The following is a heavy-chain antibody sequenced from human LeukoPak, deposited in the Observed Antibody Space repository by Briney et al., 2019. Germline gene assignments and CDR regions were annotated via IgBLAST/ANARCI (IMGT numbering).Heavy chain of an antibody. CDR2: ISSSSSYI. V-gene: IGHV3-21*01. J-gene: IGHJ4*02. Sequence: GGSLRLSCAASGFTFSSYSMNWVRQAPGKGLEWVSSISSSSSYIYYADSVKGRFTISRDNAKNSLYMQMNSLRAEDTAVYYCARDRYSSSWSAGVDYWGQGTLVTVS. CDR3: ARDRYSSSWSAGVDY. CDR1: GFTFSSYS. D-gene: IGHD6-13*01.